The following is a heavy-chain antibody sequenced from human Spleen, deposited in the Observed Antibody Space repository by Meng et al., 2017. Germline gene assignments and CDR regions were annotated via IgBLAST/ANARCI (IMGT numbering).Heavy chain of an antibody. CDR3: ARGAAVTLIFYHALDV. CDR2: LYQSGST. V-gene: IGHV4-38-2*01. D-gene: IGHD4-17*01. Sequence: GSLRLSCGVSGYPISSSYNWGWIRQPPGKGLEWIGSLYQSGSTYYNPSLKSRVTMSLDTSKNQFSLRLSSVTAADTGVYYCARGAAVTLIFYHALDVWGQGTTVTVSS. CDR1: GYPISSSYN. J-gene: IGHJ6*02.